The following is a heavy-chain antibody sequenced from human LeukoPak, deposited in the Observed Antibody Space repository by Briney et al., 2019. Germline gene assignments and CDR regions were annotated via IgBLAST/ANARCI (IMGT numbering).Heavy chain of an antibody. CDR1: GGSLSSNYY. CDR2: FFYTGST. CDR3: ARARGRYIDFLDY. D-gene: IGHD3-9*01. J-gene: IGHJ4*02. V-gene: IGHV4-39*02. Sequence: PSETLSLTCTVSGGSLSSNYYWGWIRQPPGKGLEWIVSFFYTGSTYYNPSLKSRVTISVDTSKNQFSLRLSSVTAAYTAVYYCARARGRYIDFLDYWGQGTLITVSS.